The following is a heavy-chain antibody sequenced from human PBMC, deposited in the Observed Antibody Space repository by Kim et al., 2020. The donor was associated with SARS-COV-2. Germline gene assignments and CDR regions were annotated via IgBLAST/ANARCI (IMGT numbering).Heavy chain of an antibody. J-gene: IGHJ4*02. D-gene: IGHD3-10*01. CDR3: ARERRYYGSGSYYGENDFDY. Sequence: FTISRDNSKNTLDLQMNSLRAEDTAVYYCARERRYYGSGSYYGENDFDYWGQGTLVTVSS. V-gene: IGHV3-30*07.